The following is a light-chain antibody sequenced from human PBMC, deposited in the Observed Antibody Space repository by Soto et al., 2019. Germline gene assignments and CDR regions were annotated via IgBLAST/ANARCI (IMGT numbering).Light chain of an antibody. CDR2: GAS. J-gene: IGKJ1*01. Sequence: DIQMTQSPSSLSAPVGDRVPTTRRASQGISNYLAWYQHKPGTVPKLLIFGASTLQSGVPSRFSGSGSGTDFTLTISSLQPEDVATYYCQKYNNAPRTFGQGTKV. V-gene: IGKV1-27*01. CDR3: QKYNNAPRT. CDR1: QGISNY.